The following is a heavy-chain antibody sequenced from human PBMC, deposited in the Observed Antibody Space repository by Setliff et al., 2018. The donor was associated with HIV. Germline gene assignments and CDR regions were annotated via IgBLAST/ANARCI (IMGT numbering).Heavy chain of an antibody. V-gene: IGHV1-69*13. Sequence: SVKVSCKASGGTFSSYAINWVRQAPGQGLEWMGGIIPMFGTAHYAQKLQGRVTLTADESTTTAYMERSSLRSEDADVFYCARGGSGYYDFWSGSSAFEYWGQGTLVTVSS. CDR1: GGTFSSYA. CDR2: IIPMFGTA. J-gene: IGHJ4*02. D-gene: IGHD3-3*01. CDR3: ARGGSGYYDFWSGSSAFEY.